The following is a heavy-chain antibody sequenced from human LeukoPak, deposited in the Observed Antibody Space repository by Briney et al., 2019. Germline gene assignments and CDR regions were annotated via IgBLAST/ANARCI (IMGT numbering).Heavy chain of an antibody. J-gene: IGHJ4*02. CDR1: GGSFSGYY. CDR3: ARGADY. V-gene: IGHV4-34*01. CDR2: INHSGST. Sequence: SETLSLTCAVYGGSFSGYYWSWIRQPPGKGLEWIGEINHSGSTNYNPSLKSRVTISVDTSKNQFSLKLSSVTAADTAMYYCARGADYWGQGTLVTVSS.